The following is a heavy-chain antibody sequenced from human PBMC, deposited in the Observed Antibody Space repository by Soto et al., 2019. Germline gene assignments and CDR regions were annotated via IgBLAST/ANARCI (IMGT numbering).Heavy chain of an antibody. J-gene: IGHJ4*02. D-gene: IGHD3-9*01. Sequence: GGSLRLSCAASGFTLSSYTMRWVRQAPEKELKRVSAISGSGGSPYYADSVKGRFTISRDNSKNTLYLQMNSLRAEDTAVYYCAKQSVAGYYDILTGPSEFWGQGTLVTVSS. CDR3: AKQSVAGYYDILTGPSEF. CDR2: ISGSGGSP. V-gene: IGHV3-23*01. CDR1: GFTLSSYT.